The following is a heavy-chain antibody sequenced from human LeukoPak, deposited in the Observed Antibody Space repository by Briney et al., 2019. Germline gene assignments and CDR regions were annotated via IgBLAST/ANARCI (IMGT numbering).Heavy chain of an antibody. J-gene: IGHJ4*02. CDR3: ARGYDILTGYPIMYPSPGGDY. CDR1: GYTLTSYD. V-gene: IGHV1-2*02. Sequence: ASVKVSCKASGYTLTSYDINWVRQAPGQGLEWMGWINPNSGGTNYAQKFQGRVTMTRDTSISTAYMELSRLRSDDTAVYYCARGYDILTGYPIMYPSPGGDYWGQGTLVTVSS. CDR2: INPNSGGT. D-gene: IGHD3-9*01.